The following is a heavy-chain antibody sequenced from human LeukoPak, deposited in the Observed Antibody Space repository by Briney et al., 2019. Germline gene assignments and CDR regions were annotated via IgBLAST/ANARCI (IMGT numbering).Heavy chain of an antibody. CDR2: INPNSGGT. V-gene: IGHV1-2*02. CDR3: ALILGQLIPVVDY. CDR1: GYTFTGYY. D-gene: IGHD6-13*01. Sequence: ASVKVSCKASGYTFTGYYMHWVRQAPGQGLEWMGWINPNSGGTNYAQKFQGRVTMTRDTSISTAYMELSRLRSDDTAVHYCALILGQLIPVVDYWGQGTLVTVSS. J-gene: IGHJ4*02.